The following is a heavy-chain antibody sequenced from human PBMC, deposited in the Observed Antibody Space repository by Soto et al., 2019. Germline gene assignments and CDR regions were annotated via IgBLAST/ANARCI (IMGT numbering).Heavy chain of an antibody. CDR2: IIPIFGTA. CDR1: GGTFSSYA. CDR3: ARTILRFLEWSQTFDP. V-gene: IGHV1-69*13. Sequence: VKVSCKASGGTFSSYAISWVRQAPGQGLEWMGGIIPIFGTANYAQKFQGRVTITADESTSTAYMELSSLRSEDTAVYYCARTILRFLEWSQTFDPWGQGTLVTVSS. J-gene: IGHJ5*02. D-gene: IGHD3-3*01.